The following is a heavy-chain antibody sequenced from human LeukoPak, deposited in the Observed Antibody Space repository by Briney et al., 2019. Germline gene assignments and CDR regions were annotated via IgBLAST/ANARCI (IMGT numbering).Heavy chain of an antibody. V-gene: IGHV3-53*01. D-gene: IGHD6-19*01. Sequence: QTGGSLRLSCAASGFTVSSNYMSWVRQAPGKGLEWVSVMFSGGTPYYADSVKGRFTISRDNSKNTLFLQMSSLRAEDTAVYYCTRGISSGSAFDIWGQGTMVTVSS. CDR2: MFSGGTP. CDR1: GFTVSSNY. CDR3: TRGISSGSAFDI. J-gene: IGHJ3*02.